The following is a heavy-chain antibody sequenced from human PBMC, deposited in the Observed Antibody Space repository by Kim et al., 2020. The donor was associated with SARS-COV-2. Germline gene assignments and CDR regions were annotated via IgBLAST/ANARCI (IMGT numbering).Heavy chain of an antibody. V-gene: IGHV1-69*02. J-gene: IGHJ5*02. CDR3: ASPGT. D-gene: IGHD3-10*01. CDR2: IPILGIA. Sequence: IPILGIANYAQKFQGRVTITADKSTSTAYMELSSLRSEDTAVYYCASPGTWGQGTLVTVSS.